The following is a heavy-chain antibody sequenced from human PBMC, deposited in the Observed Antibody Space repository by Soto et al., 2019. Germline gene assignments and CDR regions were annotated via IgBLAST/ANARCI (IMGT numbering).Heavy chain of an antibody. J-gene: IGHJ6*03. V-gene: IGHV3-23*01. CDR2: ISGSGDDT. Sequence: GGSLRLSCVASGFTLSNFAMAWVRQAPGEGLEWVSAISGSGDDTFYADSMKGRFTISRDNSKDTLYLQINSLRAEDTAVYYCASTDIVVGKMRLDSHYYYYYYMDVWGKGTTVTVSS. CDR1: GFTLSNFA. D-gene: IGHD2-2*01. CDR3: ASTDIVVGKMRLDSHYYYYYYMDV.